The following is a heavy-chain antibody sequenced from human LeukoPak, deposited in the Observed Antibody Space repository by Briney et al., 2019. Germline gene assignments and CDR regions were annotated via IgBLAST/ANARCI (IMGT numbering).Heavy chain of an antibody. V-gene: IGHV1-2*02. Sequence: ASVKVSCKASGYTLTYYYVHWVRQAPGQGLEWMGCISPNSGGTHYAQNFQGRVTMTRDTSISTAYMELSRLRSDDTAVYFCARLPYDEPDYWGQGTLVTVSS. CDR1: GYTLTYYY. J-gene: IGHJ4*02. CDR2: ISPNSGGT. CDR3: ARLPYDEPDY. D-gene: IGHD3-3*01.